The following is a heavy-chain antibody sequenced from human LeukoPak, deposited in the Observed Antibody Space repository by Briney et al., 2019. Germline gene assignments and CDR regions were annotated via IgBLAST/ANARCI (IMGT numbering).Heavy chain of an antibody. Sequence: PGGSLRLSCAASGFTFSSYGMHWVRQAPGKGLEWVAVIWYDGSNKYYADSVKGRFTISRDNAKNSLYLQMNSLRAEDTALYYCAKSRAFDIVVVPSDYWGQGTLVTVSS. CDR1: GFTFSSYG. CDR3: AKSRAFDIVVVPSDY. J-gene: IGHJ4*02. V-gene: IGHV3-33*03. CDR2: IWYDGSNK. D-gene: IGHD2-2*01.